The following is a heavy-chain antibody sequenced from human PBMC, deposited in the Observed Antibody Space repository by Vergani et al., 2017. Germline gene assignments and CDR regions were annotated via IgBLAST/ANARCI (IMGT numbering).Heavy chain of an antibody. CDR1: GYTFRNYR. Sequence: QVQLVQSGAEVKKPGASVKVSCKASGYTFRNYRITWVRQASGQGLEWLGWISPYNGHTKYAQKLQDRVTMITDTSTTTAYIEVRGLRSDDTAVYYCARDRGNSGDYNFDYWGQGTLVTVSS. CDR2: ISPYNGHT. J-gene: IGHJ4*02. CDR3: ARDRGNSGDYNFDY. V-gene: IGHV1-18*01. D-gene: IGHD1-26*01.